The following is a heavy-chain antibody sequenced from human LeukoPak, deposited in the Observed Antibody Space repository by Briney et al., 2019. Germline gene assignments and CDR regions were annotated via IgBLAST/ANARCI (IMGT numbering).Heavy chain of an antibody. J-gene: IGHJ6*03. Sequence: GASVKVSCKASGYTFTIYYIHWVRQAPGQGLEWMGLINPIGGSTNYVQKFQGRVTMTRDTSTSTVYMELSSLRSEDTAVYYCARGPRITLIRGGQWYYYMDVWGKGNTVTISS. D-gene: IGHD3-10*01. V-gene: IGHV1-46*01. CDR1: GYTFTIYY. CDR3: ARGPRITLIRGGQWYYYMDV. CDR2: INPIGGST.